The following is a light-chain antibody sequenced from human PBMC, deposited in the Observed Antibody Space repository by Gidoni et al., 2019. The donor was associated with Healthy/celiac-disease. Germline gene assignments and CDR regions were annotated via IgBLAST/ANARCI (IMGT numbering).Light chain of an antibody. CDR3: QQSYSTLT. CDR1: QSISSY. V-gene: IGKV1-39*01. Sequence: DIQMTQSPSSLSASVRDRVTITCRASQSISSYLNWYQQKPGKAPKLLIYAASSLQSGVPSRFSGSGSGTDFTLTISSLQPEYFATYYCQQSYSTLTFGGGTKVEIK. CDR2: AAS. J-gene: IGKJ4*01.